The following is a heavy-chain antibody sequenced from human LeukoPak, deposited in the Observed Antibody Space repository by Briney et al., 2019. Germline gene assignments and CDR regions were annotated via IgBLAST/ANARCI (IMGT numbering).Heavy chain of an antibody. CDR1: GGSISSYY. V-gene: IGHV4-59*01. J-gene: IGHJ5*02. CDR3: ARVEVGATTESFDP. CDR2: IYYSGST. D-gene: IGHD1-26*01. Sequence: SETLSLTCTVSGGSISSYYWSWIRQPPGKGLEWIGYIYYSGSTNYNPSLKSRVTISVDTSKNQCSLKLSSVTAADTAVYYCARVEVGATTESFDPWGQGTLVTVSS.